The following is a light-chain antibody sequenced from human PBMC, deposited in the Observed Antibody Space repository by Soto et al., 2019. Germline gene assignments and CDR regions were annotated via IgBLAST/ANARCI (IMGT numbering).Light chain of an antibody. J-gene: IGKJ4*01. CDR3: QKYNEWPLT. V-gene: IGKV3-15*01. Sequence: EVGLTQSPATLSLPPGERATLSFRASQSVNSMLAWYQQKPGQAPRLLIYGASTRATGIPARFSGSGSGTEFTLTISSLQSEDFAVYYCQKYNEWPLTFGGGTKVDIK. CDR1: QSVNSM. CDR2: GAS.